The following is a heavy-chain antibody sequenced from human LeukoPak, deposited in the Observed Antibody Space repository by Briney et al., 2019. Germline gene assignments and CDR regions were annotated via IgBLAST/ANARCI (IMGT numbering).Heavy chain of an antibody. D-gene: IGHD6-19*01. CDR1: GFIFNNYV. V-gene: IGHV3-30-3*01. J-gene: IGHJ4*02. Sequence: GGSLRLSCAASGFIFNNYVMNWARQAPGKGLEWVAVMSFDGSNKYYADSVKGRFTISRDNSKNTLYLQMNSLRAEDTAVYYCARVYSSGWSLPFDYWGQGTLVTVSS. CDR3: ARVYSSGWSLPFDY. CDR2: MSFDGSNK.